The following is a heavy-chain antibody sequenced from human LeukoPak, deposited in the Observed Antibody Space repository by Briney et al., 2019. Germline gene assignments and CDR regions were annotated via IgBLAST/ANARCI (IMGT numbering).Heavy chain of an antibody. J-gene: IGHJ3*02. CDR3: VREDRILLGNDAFDI. CDR2: ISSDGTIT. V-gene: IGHV3-74*01. D-gene: IGHD2-8*01. Sequence: GGSLRLSCAASGFTFRKYAMNWVRQAPGKGLVWLSRISSDGTITSYADAVKGRFTLSRDSAKNTLYLQMNSLRGEDTAVYYCVREDRILLGNDAFDIWGQGTMVTVSS. CDR1: GFTFRKYA.